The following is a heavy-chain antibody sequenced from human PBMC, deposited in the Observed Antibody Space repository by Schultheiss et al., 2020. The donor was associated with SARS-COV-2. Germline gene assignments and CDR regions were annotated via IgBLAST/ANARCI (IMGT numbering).Heavy chain of an antibody. V-gene: IGHV4-4*02. Sequence: SETLSLTCAVSGGSISSGNWWSWVRQPPGKGLEWIGEIYHGGNSNYNPSLKSRVTISLDKSKNQFSLQLNSLTAADTAVYFCAANVGRGSYFDYWGQGTLVTVSS. CDR2: IYHGGNS. D-gene: IGHD1-26*01. CDR3: AANVGRGSYFDY. J-gene: IGHJ4*02. CDR1: GGSISSGNW.